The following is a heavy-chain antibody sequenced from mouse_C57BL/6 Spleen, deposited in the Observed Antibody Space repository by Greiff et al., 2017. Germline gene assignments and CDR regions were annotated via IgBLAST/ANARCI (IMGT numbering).Heavy chain of an antibody. J-gene: IGHJ3*01. CDR2: ISYDGSN. D-gene: IGHD1-2*01. Sequence: EESGPGLVKPSQSLSLTCSVTGYSITSGYYWNWIRQFPGNKLEWMGYISYDGSNNYNPSLKNRISITRDTSKNQFFLKLNSVTTEDTATYYCASGGALLRSGFAYWGQGTLVTVSA. CDR3: ASGGALLRSGFAY. CDR1: GYSITSGYY. V-gene: IGHV3-6*01.